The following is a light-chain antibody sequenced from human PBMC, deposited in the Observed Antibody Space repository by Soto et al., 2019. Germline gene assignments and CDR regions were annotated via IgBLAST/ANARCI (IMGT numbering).Light chain of an antibody. J-gene: IGKJ3*01. CDR1: QRVSSTY. V-gene: IGKV3-20*01. Sequence: EIVLTQSPGTLSMSPGERATLSCRASQRVSSTYLAWYRQKPGQAPRLLIYGASSRATGIPDRFSGSGSGTDFTLTISRLEPEDFAVYYCQHYGSSPFTFGHGTNVDI. CDR2: GAS. CDR3: QHYGSSPFT.